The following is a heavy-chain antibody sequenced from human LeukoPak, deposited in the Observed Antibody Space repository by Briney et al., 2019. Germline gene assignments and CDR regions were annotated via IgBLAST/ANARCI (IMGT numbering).Heavy chain of an antibody. J-gene: IGHJ3*01. Sequence: GGSLRLSCAASGFSVSDNYIIWVRQTPEKGLEWVSVIYSTGGSYYADSVQGRFTVSRDNFKNTLYLQMNSLRAEDTAVYYCARGPPGPVWGQGTMATVSS. CDR3: ARGPPGPV. V-gene: IGHV3-53*01. CDR2: IYSTGGS. CDR1: GFSVSDNY.